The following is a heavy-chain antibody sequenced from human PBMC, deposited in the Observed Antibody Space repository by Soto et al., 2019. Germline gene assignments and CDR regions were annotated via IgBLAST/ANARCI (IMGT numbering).Heavy chain of an antibody. V-gene: IGHV4-34*01. Sequence: SETLSLTCAVYGRSFSGYYWSWIRQPPGKGLEWLGEINHSGSTNYNPSLKSRVTISVDTSKNQFSLNLTSVTAADTAVYYCARAGTTTNTDALDIWGQGTMVTVS. CDR1: GRSFSGYY. J-gene: IGHJ3*02. D-gene: IGHD1-7*01. CDR2: INHSGST. CDR3: ARAGTTTNTDALDI.